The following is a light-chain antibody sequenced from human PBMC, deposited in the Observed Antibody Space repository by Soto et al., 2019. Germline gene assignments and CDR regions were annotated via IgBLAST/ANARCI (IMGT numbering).Light chain of an antibody. J-gene: IGKJ1*01. V-gene: IGKV3-15*01. CDR3: QQYGSSGT. Sequence: ETLMTQSPATLSVSPGERATLYCRASQSVNNNLAWYQQKLGQAPRVLIYGASTRATGIPARFTGSGSGTDFTLTISRLEPEDFAVYYCQQYGSSGTFGQGTKVDIK. CDR1: QSVNNN. CDR2: GAS.